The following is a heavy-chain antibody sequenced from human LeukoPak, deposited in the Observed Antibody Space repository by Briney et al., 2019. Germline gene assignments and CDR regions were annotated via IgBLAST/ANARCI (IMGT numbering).Heavy chain of an antibody. J-gene: IGHJ1*01. Sequence: SETLSLTCAVYGGSFSAYYWSWIRQPPGKGLEWIGEINHGGSTNYNPSLKGRVTISVDTSQNQVSLKLSSVTAAETAVYYCAHSSDYQQHCGQGTLVTVSS. CDR2: INHGGST. D-gene: IGHD3-22*01. CDR1: GGSFSAYY. V-gene: IGHV4-34*01. CDR3: AHSSDYQQH.